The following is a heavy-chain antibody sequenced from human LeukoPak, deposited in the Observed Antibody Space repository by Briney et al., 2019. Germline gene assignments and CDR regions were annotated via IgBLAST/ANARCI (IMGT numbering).Heavy chain of an antibody. J-gene: IGHJ5*02. CDR2: IKSKTDGGTT. Sequence: GGSLRRSCAASGFTFSNAWMSWVRQAPGQGREWVGRIKSKTDGGTTDYAAPVKGRFTISRDDSKNTLYLQMNSLKTEDTAVYYCARESIPLYGDYVNWFDPWGQGTLVTVSS. CDR3: ARESIPLYGDYVNWFDP. V-gene: IGHV3-15*01. D-gene: IGHD2-21*02. CDR1: GFTFSNAW.